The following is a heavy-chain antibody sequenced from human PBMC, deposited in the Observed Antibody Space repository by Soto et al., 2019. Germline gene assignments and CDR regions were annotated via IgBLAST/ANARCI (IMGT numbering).Heavy chain of an antibody. V-gene: IGHV4-39*01. D-gene: IGHD2-15*01. Sequence: PSETLSLTCTVSGGSISSSSYYWGWIRQPPGKGLEWIGSIYYSGSTYYNPSLKSRVTISVDTSKHQFSLKLSSVTAADTAVYYCARHTPAISISDHWGQGTLVTVSS. CDR1: GGSISSSSYY. CDR2: IYYSGST. CDR3: ARHTPAISISDH. J-gene: IGHJ4*02.